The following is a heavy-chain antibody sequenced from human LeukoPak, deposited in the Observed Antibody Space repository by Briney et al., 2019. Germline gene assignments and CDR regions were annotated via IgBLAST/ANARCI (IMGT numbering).Heavy chain of an antibody. CDR2: ISYDGSNK. D-gene: IGHD3-22*01. V-gene: IGHV3-30*04. CDR1: GFTFSSYA. Sequence: GRSLRLSRAASGFTFSSYAMHWVRQAPGKGLEWAAVISYDGSNKYYADSVKGRFTISRDNSKNTLYLQMNSLRAEDTAVYYCARAEDTMIVVVINTGMDYWGQGTLVTVSS. CDR3: ARAEDTMIVVVINTGMDY. J-gene: IGHJ4*02.